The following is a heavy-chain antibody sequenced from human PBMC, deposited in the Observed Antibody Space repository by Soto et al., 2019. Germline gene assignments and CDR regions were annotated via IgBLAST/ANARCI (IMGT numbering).Heavy chain of an antibody. V-gene: IGHV1-24*01. Sequence: ASVKVSCKVSGYTLTELSMHWVRQAPGKGLEWMGGFDPEDGETIYAQKFQGRVTMTEDTSTDTAYMELSSLRSEDTAVYYCATGVTAITLNDIWGQGTMVTVSS. CDR2: FDPEDGET. J-gene: IGHJ3*02. CDR3: ATGVTAITLNDI. D-gene: IGHD2-21*02. CDR1: GYTLTELS.